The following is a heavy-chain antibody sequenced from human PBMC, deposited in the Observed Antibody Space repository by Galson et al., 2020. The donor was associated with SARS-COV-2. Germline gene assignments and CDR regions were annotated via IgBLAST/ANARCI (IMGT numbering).Heavy chain of an antibody. V-gene: IGHV4-30-2*01. CDR2: IYHSGST. CDR1: GGSISSGGYS. CDR3: ARVASADSSGYYVWAVDY. Sequence: LRLSCAVSGGSISSGGYSWSWIRQPPGKGLEWIVYIYHSGSTYYNPSLKSRVTISVDRSKNQFSLKLSSVTAADTAVYYCARVASADSSGYYVWAVDYWGQGTLVTVSS. J-gene: IGHJ4*02. D-gene: IGHD3-22*01.